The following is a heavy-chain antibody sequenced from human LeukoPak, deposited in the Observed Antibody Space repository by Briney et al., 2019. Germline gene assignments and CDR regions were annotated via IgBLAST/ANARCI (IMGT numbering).Heavy chain of an antibody. D-gene: IGHD3-3*01. CDR2: IIPIFGTA. CDR1: GGTFSSYA. V-gene: IGHV1-69*05. CDR3: ARDGVVINDY. J-gene: IGHJ4*02. Sequence: ASVKVSCKASGGTFSSYAISWVRQAPGQGLEWMGGIIPIFGTANYAQKLQGRVTMTTDTSTSTAYMELRSLRSDDTAVYYCARDGVVINDYWGQGILVTVSS.